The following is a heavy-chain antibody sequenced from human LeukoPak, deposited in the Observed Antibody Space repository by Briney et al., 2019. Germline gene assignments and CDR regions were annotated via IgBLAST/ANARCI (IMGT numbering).Heavy chain of an antibody. Sequence: SQTLSLTCTVSGDSISSADYLWNWIRQLPGKGLEWVGHISDGGSSYYNPSLKGRLTISRDTSKNMFSMKLTSVTAADTALYFCARFGGTYHYWGQGVQVTVSS. D-gene: IGHD3-16*02. J-gene: IGHJ4*02. CDR1: GDSISSADYL. V-gene: IGHV4-31*03. CDR3: ARFGGTYHY. CDR2: ISDGGSS.